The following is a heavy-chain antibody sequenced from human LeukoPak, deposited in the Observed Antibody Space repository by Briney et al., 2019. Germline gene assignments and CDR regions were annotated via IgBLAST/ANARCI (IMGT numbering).Heavy chain of an antibody. D-gene: IGHD2-15*01. CDR2: ISSSSSYI. V-gene: IGHV3-21*01. CDR3: ARDIGINWFDP. J-gene: IGHJ5*02. CDR1: GFTFSSYS. Sequence: GGSLRLSCAASGFTFSSYSMSWVRQAPGKGLEWVSSISSSSSYIYYADSVKGRFTISRDNAKNSLYLQMNSLRAEDTAVYYCARDIGINWFDPWGQGTLVTVS.